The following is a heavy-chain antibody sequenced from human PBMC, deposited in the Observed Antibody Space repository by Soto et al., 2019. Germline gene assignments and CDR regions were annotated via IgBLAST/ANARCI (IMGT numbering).Heavy chain of an antibody. V-gene: IGHV4-34*01. CDR2: INHSGST. J-gene: IGHJ6*02. Sequence: SETLSLTCAVYGGSFSGYYWSWIRQPPGKGLEWIGEINHSGSTNYNPSLKSRVTISVDTSKNQFSLKLSSVTAADTAVYYCATYSRPKGYYYYSYGMDVWGQGTTVTVSS. CDR3: ATYSRPKGYYYYSYGMDV. CDR1: GGSFSGYY. D-gene: IGHD6-13*01.